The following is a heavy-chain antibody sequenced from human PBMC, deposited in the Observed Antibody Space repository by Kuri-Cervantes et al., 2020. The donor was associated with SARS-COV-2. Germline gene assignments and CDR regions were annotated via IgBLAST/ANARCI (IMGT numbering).Heavy chain of an antibody. CDR2: IWYDGSNK. V-gene: IGHV3-33*08. CDR3: ARGYVNCSGGSCYSTHYYYGMDV. J-gene: IGHJ6*02. D-gene: IGHD2-15*01. CDR1: GFTFSSYA. Sequence: GGSLRLSCAASGFTFSSYAMSWVRQAPGKGLEWVAVIWYDGSNKYYADSVKGRFTISRDNSKNTLYLQMNSLRAEDTAVYYCARGYVNCSGGSCYSTHYYYGMDVWGQGTTVTVSS.